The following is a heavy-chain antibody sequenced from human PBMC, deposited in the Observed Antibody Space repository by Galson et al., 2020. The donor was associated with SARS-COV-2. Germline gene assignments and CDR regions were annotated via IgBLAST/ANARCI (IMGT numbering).Heavy chain of an antibody. V-gene: IGHV4-34*01. CDR1: GETFSAFH. D-gene: IGHD1-26*01. CDR3: ARGWDGKHFNY. J-gene: IGHJ4*02. CDR2: IDHSGSI. Sequence: SETLSLTCAVYGETFSAFHWSWIRQPPGKGLQWIGQIDHSGSISYNPSLKGRVTLSVDTSKNQFSLRLTSVSAADTAVYYCARGWDGKHFNYWGQGALVTVSS.